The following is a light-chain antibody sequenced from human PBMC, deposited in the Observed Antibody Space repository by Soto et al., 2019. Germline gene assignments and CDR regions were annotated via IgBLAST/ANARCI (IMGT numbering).Light chain of an antibody. CDR2: GAS. J-gene: IGKJ2*01. Sequence: IVLTQSPGTLSLSPGERATLSCRASQSVSSSHIAWYQQKPGQSPRLLIDGASSRASGIPDRFSGSGSGTDFTLTISRLEPEDFAVYYCHQYDNAPQTYGQGTKVDIK. V-gene: IGKV3-20*01. CDR3: HQYDNAPQT. CDR1: QSVSSSH.